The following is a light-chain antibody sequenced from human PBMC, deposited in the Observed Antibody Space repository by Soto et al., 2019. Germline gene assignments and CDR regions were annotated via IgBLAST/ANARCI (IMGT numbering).Light chain of an antibody. J-gene: IGKJ4*01. CDR2: WAS. CDR1: QSVFYSSNNKNY. CDR3: QQYYSVPRT. Sequence: DIVMTQSPDSLAVSLGERATINCKSSQSVFYSSNNKNYLDWYQQRPGQPPKLLIYWASTRESGVPDRFSGSGSGTDFTLTISSLLAEDVAVYYCQQYYSVPRTFGGGTKVEIK. V-gene: IGKV4-1*01.